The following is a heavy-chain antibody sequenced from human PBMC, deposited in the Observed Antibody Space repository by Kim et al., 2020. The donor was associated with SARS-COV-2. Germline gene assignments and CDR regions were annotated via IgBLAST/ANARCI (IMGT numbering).Heavy chain of an antibody. V-gene: IGHV1-2*02. CDR1: GYTFTGYY. Sequence: ASVKVSCKASGYTFTGYYMHWVRQAPGQGLEWMGWINPNSGGTNYAQKFQGRVTMTRDTSISTAYMELSRLRSDDTAVYYCARDGRIVPAAILNAFDIWGQGTMVTVSS. D-gene: IGHD2-2*01. CDR2: INPNSGGT. CDR3: ARDGRIVPAAILNAFDI. J-gene: IGHJ3*02.